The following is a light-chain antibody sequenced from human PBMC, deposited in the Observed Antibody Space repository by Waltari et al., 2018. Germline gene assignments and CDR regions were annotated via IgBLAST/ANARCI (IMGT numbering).Light chain of an antibody. CDR1: SSNIGAGSD. J-gene: IGLJ1*01. Sequence: QSVLTQPPSVSGAPGQRVTIPCTGSSSNIGAGSDLQWYQQLPGTAPKPLIYGNSNRPSGVPDRFSGSKSGTSASLAITGLQAEDEADYYCQSYDSSLSGSRVFGTGTKVTVL. V-gene: IGLV1-40*01. CDR2: GNS. CDR3: QSYDSSLSGSRV.